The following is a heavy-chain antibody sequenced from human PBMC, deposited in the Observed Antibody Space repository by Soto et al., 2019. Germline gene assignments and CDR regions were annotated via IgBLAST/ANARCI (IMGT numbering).Heavy chain of an antibody. V-gene: IGHV1-69*02. J-gene: IGHJ4*02. CDR1: GGTFSSYT. CDR2: IIPILGIA. D-gene: IGHD3-10*01. Sequence: QVQLVQSGAEVKKPGSSVKVSCKASGGTFSSYTISWVRQAPGQGLEWMGRIIPILGIANYAQKFQGRVTITADKSTSTAYMELSSLRSEDTAVYYCARGGSLWFGEPPDYWGQGTLVTVSS. CDR3: ARGGSLWFGEPPDY.